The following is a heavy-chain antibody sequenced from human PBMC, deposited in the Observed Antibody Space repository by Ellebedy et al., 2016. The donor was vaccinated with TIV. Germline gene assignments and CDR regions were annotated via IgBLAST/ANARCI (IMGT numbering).Heavy chain of an antibody. V-gene: IGHV3-73*01. CDR3: ARPMTTVTPRGYFDN. CDR1: GFTFSGSA. Sequence: GESLKISCAASGFTFSGSAMHWVRQASGKGLEWIGRIRNKANNYATAYAESVKGRFTISRDDSQNTAILQMNSLKTEDTAVYYCARPMTTVTPRGYFDNWGQGTLVTVAS. J-gene: IGHJ4*02. D-gene: IGHD4-17*01. CDR2: IRNKANNYAT.